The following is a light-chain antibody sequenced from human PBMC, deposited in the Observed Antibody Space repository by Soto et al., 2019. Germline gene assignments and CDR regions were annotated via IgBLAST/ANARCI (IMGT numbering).Light chain of an antibody. V-gene: IGKV1-5*03. CDR1: QSISTW. CDR2: KAS. CDR3: QQYNRWT. J-gene: IGKJ1*01. Sequence: DIQMTQSPSTLSASVGDKVTITCRASQSISTWLAWYQQKPGKAPKLLICKASTLESGVPSRFSGSGSGTEFTLTISNLQPDDFGTYYCQQYNRWTFGQGTKVEIK.